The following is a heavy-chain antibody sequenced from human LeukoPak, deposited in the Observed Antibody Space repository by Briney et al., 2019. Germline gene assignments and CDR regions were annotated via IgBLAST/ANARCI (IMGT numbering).Heavy chain of an antibody. J-gene: IGHJ6*02. V-gene: IGHV4-4*02. CDR1: GFTFSSYAM. D-gene: IGHD5-24*01. CDR3: GRIRRSLGMDV. CDR2: IYHVGST. Sequence: GSLRLSCAASGFTFSSYAMSWVRQSPGKGLEWIGEIYHVGSTNYNPSLKSRVTISLNKSKNQFSLRLTSVTAADTAVYYCGRIRRSLGMDVWGQGTTVTVAS.